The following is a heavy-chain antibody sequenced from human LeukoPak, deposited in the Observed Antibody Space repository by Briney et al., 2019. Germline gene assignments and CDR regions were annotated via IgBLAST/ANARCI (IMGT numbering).Heavy chain of an antibody. CDR3: ARHRLGRSGWQAYYYYGVDA. D-gene: IGHD6-19*01. CDR2: ISYDGSNK. J-gene: IGHJ6*02. CDR1: GFTFSSYA. Sequence: GGSLRLSCAASGFTFSSYAMHWVRQAPGKGLEWVAVISYDGSNKYYADSVKGRFTISRDNSKNTLYLQMNSLRAEDTAVYYCARHRLGRSGWQAYYYYGVDAGGQGSTVNVSS. V-gene: IGHV3-30-3*01.